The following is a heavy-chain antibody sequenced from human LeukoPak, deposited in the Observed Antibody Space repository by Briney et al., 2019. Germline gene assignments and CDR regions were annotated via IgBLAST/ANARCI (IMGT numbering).Heavy chain of an antibody. J-gene: IGHJ1*01. CDR3: ARLAENHAGAEC. Sequence: SETLSCTCTDSGGSSSSSSDYWGWIRQPPGKGLEWIGNIYYSRRTYYNPSLKSRVTISVDTSKNQYSLNLSSVTAADTAVYYCARLAENHAGAECWGQGTLVTVPS. CDR2: IYYSRRT. CDR1: GGSSSSSSDY. V-gene: IGHV4-39*01. D-gene: IGHD1-14*01.